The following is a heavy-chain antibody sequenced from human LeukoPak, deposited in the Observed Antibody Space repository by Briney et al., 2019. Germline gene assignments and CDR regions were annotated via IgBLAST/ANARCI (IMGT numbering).Heavy chain of an antibody. CDR3: AKDQGSGWYFDY. Sequence: GGSLRLSCAASGFTFSSYAMSWVRQAPGKGLEWVSAISGSGGSTYYADSVKGRFTISRDNSKNTLYLQMNSLRVEDTAVYYCAKDQGSGWYFDYWGQGTLVTVSS. D-gene: IGHD6-19*01. V-gene: IGHV3-23*01. J-gene: IGHJ4*02. CDR2: ISGSGGST. CDR1: GFTFSSYA.